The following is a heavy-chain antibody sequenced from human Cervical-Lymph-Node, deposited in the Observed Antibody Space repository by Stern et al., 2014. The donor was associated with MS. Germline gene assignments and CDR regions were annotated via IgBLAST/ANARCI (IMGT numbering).Heavy chain of an antibody. J-gene: IGHJ4*02. CDR3: ARARSSYDSSTHFDY. CDR1: GETFNIYA. Sequence: VQLVQSGAEVKKPGSSVRVSCKASGETFNIYAFSWVRQAPGQGLEWMGRIIPMFGAPNYAQKFLDRVTITADDSTSTVYLELSTLRSEDTAMYYCARARSSYDSSTHFDYWGQGTQVTVSS. V-gene: IGHV1-69*01. D-gene: IGHD3-22*01. CDR2: IIPMFGAP.